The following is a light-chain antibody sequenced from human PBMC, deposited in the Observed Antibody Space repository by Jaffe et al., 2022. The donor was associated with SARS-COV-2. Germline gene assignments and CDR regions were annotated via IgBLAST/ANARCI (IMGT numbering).Light chain of an antibody. J-gene: IGLJ1*01. V-gene: IGLV2-14*01. CDR1: SSDIGGYGF. CDR3: SSYSSSTTPHV. CDR2: DVS. Sequence: QSALTQPASVSGSPGQSITISCTGTSSDIGGYGFVSWYQQHPGKAPKVMIFDVSNRPSGVSNRFSGSKSGNTASLTISGLQAEDEADYYCSSYSSSTTPHVFGPGTRVTVL.